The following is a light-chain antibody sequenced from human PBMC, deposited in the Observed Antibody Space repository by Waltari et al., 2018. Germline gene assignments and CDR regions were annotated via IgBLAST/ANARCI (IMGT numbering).Light chain of an antibody. CDR1: STDVGYYKY. CDR2: DVN. J-gene: IGLJ2*01. CDR3: NSCTSSSGHVI. Sequence: QSALTQPASVSGSPGQSITLPCTGISTDVGYYKYVSWYQQRPGEAPKLIIYDVNNRPSGISDRCSGSKSGNTASLTISGLQPEDEADYYCNSCTSSSGHVIFGGGTKLTVL. V-gene: IGLV2-14*03.